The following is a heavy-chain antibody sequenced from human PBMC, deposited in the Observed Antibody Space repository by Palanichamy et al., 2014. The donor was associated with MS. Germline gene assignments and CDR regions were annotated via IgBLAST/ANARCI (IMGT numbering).Heavy chain of an antibody. Sequence: EVQVVESGGGLVQPGGSLRLSCAASGFTFSSYWITWARQAPGKGLEWVASIKPDGSDKYYVDSVEGRITISRDNAKSSSYLQMNSLRAEDTAVYYCARDLDYWGQGTLVTVSS. J-gene: IGHJ4*02. V-gene: IGHV3-7*01. CDR2: IKPDGSDK. CDR1: GFTFSSYW. CDR3: ARDLDY.